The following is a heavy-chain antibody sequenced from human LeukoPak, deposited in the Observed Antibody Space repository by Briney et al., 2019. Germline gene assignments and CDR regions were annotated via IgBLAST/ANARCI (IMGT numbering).Heavy chain of an antibody. CDR1: GYSISSGYY. V-gene: IGHV4-38-2*01. CDR3: ARDKDDYVWGTYRW. Sequence: SETLSLTCAVSGYSISSGYYWGWVRQAPGKGLEWIGSIYHTGSTDYNLSLKSRLTISVDMSKNQFSLNLRSVTAADTAVYYCARDKDDYVWGTYRWWGQGMLVTVSS. D-gene: IGHD3-16*02. J-gene: IGHJ4*02. CDR2: IYHTGST.